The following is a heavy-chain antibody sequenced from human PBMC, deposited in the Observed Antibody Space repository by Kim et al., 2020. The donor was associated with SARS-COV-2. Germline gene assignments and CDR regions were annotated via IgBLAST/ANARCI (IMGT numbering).Heavy chain of an antibody. V-gene: IGHV3-15*01. D-gene: IGHD6-13*01. J-gene: IGHJ4*02. CDR1: GFTFSNAW. CDR3: TTPTPRARRSYSSSWYVAGY. CDR2: IKSKTDGGTT. Sequence: GGSLRLSCAASGFTFSNAWMSWVRQAPGKGLEWVGRIKSKTDGGTTDYAAPVKGRFTISRDDSKNTLYLQMNSLKTEDTAVYYCTTPTPRARRSYSSSWYVAGYWGQGTLVTVSS.